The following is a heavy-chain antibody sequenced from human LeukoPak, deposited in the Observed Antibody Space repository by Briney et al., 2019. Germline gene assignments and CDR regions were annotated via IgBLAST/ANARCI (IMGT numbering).Heavy chain of an antibody. D-gene: IGHD3-3*01. J-gene: IGHJ4*02. Sequence: PSETLSLTCSVAGASMRHSYWTWIRQTPEKGRGWIGYVYDNGNSNSRSSLRSRVSMSADTSKNELSLKLSSVTAADTAVYFCARGSRYKPDFFDDWGLGTPVTVSS. V-gene: IGHV4-59*01. CDR3: ARGSRYKPDFFDD. CDR1: GASMRHSY. CDR2: VYDNGNS.